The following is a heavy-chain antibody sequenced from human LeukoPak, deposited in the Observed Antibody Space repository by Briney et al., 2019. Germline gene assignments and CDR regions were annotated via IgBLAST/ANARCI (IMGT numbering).Heavy chain of an antibody. Sequence: GGSLRLSCLASGFSFNSYTMNWVREAPGKGLEWVSTISPVSSYTWYAESVKGRFTISRDNPKDSLYLQMDSLRAEDTAVYYCVRDVSRRIGMDVWGQGTTVTVSS. J-gene: IGHJ6*02. CDR2: ISPVSSYT. CDR3: VRDVSRRIGMDV. V-gene: IGHV3-21*01. CDR1: GFSFNSYT. D-gene: IGHD2/OR15-2a*01.